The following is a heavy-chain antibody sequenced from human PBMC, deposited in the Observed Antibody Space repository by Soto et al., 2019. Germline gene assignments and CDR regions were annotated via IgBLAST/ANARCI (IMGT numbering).Heavy chain of an antibody. Sequence: KPGGSLRLSCAASGFTFSSYSMNWVRQAPGKGLEWVSSISSSSSYIYYADSVKGRFTISRDNAKNSLYLQMNSLRAEDTAVYYCARENEGRSGYRNKEGTYGMDVWGQGTTVTVSS. J-gene: IGHJ6*02. V-gene: IGHV3-21*01. CDR3: ARENEGRSGYRNKEGTYGMDV. CDR1: GFTFSSYS. CDR2: ISSSSSYI. D-gene: IGHD3-22*01.